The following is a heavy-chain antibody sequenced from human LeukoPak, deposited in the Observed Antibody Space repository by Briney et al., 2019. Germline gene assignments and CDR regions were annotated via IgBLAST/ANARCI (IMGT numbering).Heavy chain of an antibody. D-gene: IGHD3-10*01. CDR1: GGSISSSSYY. V-gene: IGHV4-39*01. CDR3: ARSSMFRGVTVDY. Sequence: SETLSLTCTVSGGSISSSSYYWGWIRQPPGKGLEWIGSIYYSGSTYYNPSLKSRVTISVDTSKSQFSLKLSSVTAADTAVYYCARSSMFRGVTVDYWGQGTLVTVSS. CDR2: IYYSGST. J-gene: IGHJ4*02.